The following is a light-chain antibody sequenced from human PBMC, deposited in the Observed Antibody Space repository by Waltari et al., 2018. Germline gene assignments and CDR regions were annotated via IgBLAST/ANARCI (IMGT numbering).Light chain of an antibody. J-gene: IGLJ3*02. CDR3: TSYTSSDSWV. CDR2: EVT. Sequence: QSALTQPPSASGSPGQSVAISCTGPSSDIGLYNYVSWYQQHPGKAPKLRIYEVTKRPSGVPDRFSGSKSGNTASLTVSGLQAEDEADYYCTSYTSSDSWVFGGGTKLTVL. CDR1: SSDIGLYNY. V-gene: IGLV2-8*01.